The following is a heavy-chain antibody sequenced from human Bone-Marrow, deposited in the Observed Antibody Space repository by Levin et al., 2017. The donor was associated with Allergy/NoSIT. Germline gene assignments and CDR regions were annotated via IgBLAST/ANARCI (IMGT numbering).Heavy chain of an antibody. J-gene: IGHJ4*02. V-gene: IGHV3-23*01. Sequence: GASVKVSCDASGFTFRRYVMSWVRQAPGKGLEWVSAISIIGGSPYYADSVKGRFSVSRDESKNMVYLQMNSLGVQDTGIYFCAKHLPAEVLGASCDSWGRGTLVTVSS. CDR3: AKHLPAEVLGASCDS. CDR1: GFTFRRYV. CDR2: ISIIGGSP. D-gene: IGHD1-26*01.